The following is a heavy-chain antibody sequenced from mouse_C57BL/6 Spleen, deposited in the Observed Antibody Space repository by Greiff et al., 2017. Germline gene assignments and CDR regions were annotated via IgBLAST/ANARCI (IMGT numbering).Heavy chain of an antibody. CDR2: IDPETGGT. Sequence: VQLQQSGAELVRPGASVTLSCKASGYTFTDYEMHWVKQTPVHGLEWIGAIDPETGGTAYNQKFKGKAILTADKSSSTAYMELRSLTSEDSAVYYCTRCHDGYYAWFAYWGQGTLVTVSA. V-gene: IGHV1-15*01. D-gene: IGHD2-3*01. CDR1: GYTFTDYE. J-gene: IGHJ3*01. CDR3: TRCHDGYYAWFAY.